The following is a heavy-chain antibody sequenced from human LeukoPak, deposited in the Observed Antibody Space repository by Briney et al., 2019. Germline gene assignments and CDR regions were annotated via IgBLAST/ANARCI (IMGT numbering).Heavy chain of an antibody. V-gene: IGHV4-39*07. CDR1: GGSISSSSYY. Sequence: SETLSLTCTVSGGSISSSSYYWGWIRQPPGKGLEWIGSIYYSGSTYYNPSLKSRVTISVDRSKNQFSLKLSSVTAADTAVYYCAKLLPSGGMIWGQGTMVTVSS. D-gene: IGHD2/OR15-2a*01. CDR2: IYYSGST. J-gene: IGHJ3*02. CDR3: AKLLPSGGMI.